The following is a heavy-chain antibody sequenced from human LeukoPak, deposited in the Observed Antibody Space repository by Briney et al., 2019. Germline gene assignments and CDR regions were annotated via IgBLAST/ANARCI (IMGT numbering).Heavy chain of an antibody. D-gene: IGHD5-18*01. CDR2: INTDGSST. J-gene: IGHJ4*02. Sequence: GGSLRLSCAASGFTFSSYWMHWVRQAPGKGLVWISRINTDGSSTSYADSVKGRFTISRDNAKSRLYVQMNSLRAEDTAVYYCATGSGLWSPDYWGQGTLVTVSS. CDR1: GFTFSSYW. CDR3: ATGSGLWSPDY. V-gene: IGHV3-74*01.